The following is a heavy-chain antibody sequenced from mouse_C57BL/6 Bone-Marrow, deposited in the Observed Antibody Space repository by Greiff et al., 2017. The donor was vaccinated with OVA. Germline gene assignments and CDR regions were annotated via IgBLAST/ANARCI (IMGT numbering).Heavy chain of an antibody. Sequence: VQLQQSGAELVKPGASVKLSCTASGYTFTEYTIHWVKQRSGQGLEWIGWFYPGSGSIKYNEKFKDKATLTADKSSSTVYMELSRMTSEDSAVYFCGGREVSYHAGSTWFAYWGQGTLVTVSA. V-gene: IGHV1-62-2*01. J-gene: IGHJ3*01. D-gene: IGHD1-1*01. CDR3: GGREVSYHAGSTWFAY. CDR2: FYPGSGSI. CDR1: GYTFTEYT.